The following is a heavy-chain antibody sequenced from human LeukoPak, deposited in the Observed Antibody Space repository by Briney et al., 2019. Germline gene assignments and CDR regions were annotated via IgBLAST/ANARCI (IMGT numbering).Heavy chain of an antibody. CDR2: THYRGTT. D-gene: IGHD5-24*01. CDR3: ARHEEEDGYNAKTFDF. CDR1: GVSLSSSNNF. J-gene: IGHJ4*02. V-gene: IGHV4-39*01. Sequence: SETQSLTCTVSGVSLSSSNNFWGWIRQPPGKGLEGIGSTHYRGTTYYIPSLKSRVTISVDTSKNQFSLKLSSVTAADTAVYYCARHEEEDGYNAKTFDFWGQGTLVTVSS.